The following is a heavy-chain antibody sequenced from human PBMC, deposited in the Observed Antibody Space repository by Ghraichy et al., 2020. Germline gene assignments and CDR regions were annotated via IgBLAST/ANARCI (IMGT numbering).Heavy chain of an antibody. V-gene: IGHV3-48*03. J-gene: IGHJ5*02. D-gene: IGHD3-10*01. Sequence: LSLTCAASGFTFSSYEMNWVRQAPGKGLEWISYISSSGSTIYYADSVKGRFTISRDNAKNSLYLQMNSLRAEDTAVYYCASVFPGSLTNWFDPWGQGTLVTVSS. CDR3: ASVFPGSLTNWFDP. CDR2: ISSSGSTI. CDR1: GFTFSSYE.